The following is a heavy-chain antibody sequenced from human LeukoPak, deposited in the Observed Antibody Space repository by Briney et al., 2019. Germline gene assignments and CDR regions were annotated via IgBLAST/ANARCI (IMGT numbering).Heavy chain of an antibody. J-gene: IGHJ4*02. CDR2: INPNSGGT. D-gene: IGHD6-13*01. V-gene: IGHV1-2*02. CDR3: ARGPYKGIAAVWYYFDY. CDR1: GYTFTGYY. Sequence: ASVKVSCKASGYTFTGYYMHWVRQAPGQGLEWMGWINPNSGGTNYAQKFQGRVTMTRDTSISTAYMELSRLRSDDTAVYYCARGPYKGIAAVWYYFDYWGQGTLVTVSS.